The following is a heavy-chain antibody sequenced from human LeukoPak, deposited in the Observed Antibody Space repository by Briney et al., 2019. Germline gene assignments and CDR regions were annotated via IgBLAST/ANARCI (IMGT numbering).Heavy chain of an antibody. CDR3: AKLFAEWELLRWKDAFDI. CDR1: GFTFSSYG. J-gene: IGHJ3*02. CDR2: IRYDGSNK. Sequence: PGGSLRLSCAASGFTFSSYGMHWVRQAPGKGLEWVAFIRYDGSNKYYADSVKGRFTISRDNSKNTLYLQMNSLRAEDTAVCYCAKLFAEWELLRWKDAFDIWGQGTMVTVSS. D-gene: IGHD1-26*01. V-gene: IGHV3-30*02.